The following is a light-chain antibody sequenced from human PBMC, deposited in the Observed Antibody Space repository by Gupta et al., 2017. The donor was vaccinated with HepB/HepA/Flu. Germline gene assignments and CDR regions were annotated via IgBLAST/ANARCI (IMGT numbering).Light chain of an antibody. CDR2: AAS. V-gene: IGKV1-39*01. J-gene: IGKJ1*01. CDR3: QQRDSTPRT. CDR1: QSISSY. Sequence: DIQMTQSPSSLSASVGDRVTITCRASQSISSYLNWYQQKPGKAPKLLIYAASSLQSGVPSSFSGSGSGTDFTLTISSLQPEDFATYYCQQRDSTPRTFGQGTKVEIK.